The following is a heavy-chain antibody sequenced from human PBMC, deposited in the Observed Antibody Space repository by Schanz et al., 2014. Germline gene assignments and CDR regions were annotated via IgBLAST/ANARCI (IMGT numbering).Heavy chain of an antibody. V-gene: IGHV4-31*03. CDR2: ISYSGST. D-gene: IGHD2-8*01. Sequence: QVQLQESGPGLVKPSQTLSLSCTVSGASISSGGYYWDWIRLLPGKGLEWIGYISYSGSTSFNPSLKSRLTMSVDTSKNQFPLKLSSLTAADTAVYYCAKTSVLYPWGYFDYWGQGTLXTVSS. J-gene: IGHJ4*02. CDR3: AKTSVLYPWGYFDY. CDR1: GASISSGGYY.